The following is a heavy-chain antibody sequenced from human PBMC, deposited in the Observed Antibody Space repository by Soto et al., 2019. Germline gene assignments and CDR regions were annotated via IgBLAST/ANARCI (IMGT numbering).Heavy chain of an antibody. D-gene: IGHD3-10*01. CDR3: AASDGSGQFDY. Sequence: PSETLSLTCTVSGGSISSYYWSWIRQPPGKGLEWIGYIYYSGSTNYNPSLKSRVTISVDTSKNQFSLKLSSVTAADTAVYYCAASDGSGQFDYWGQGTLVTVSS. J-gene: IGHJ4*02. CDR1: GGSISSYY. V-gene: IGHV4-59*08. CDR2: IYYSGST.